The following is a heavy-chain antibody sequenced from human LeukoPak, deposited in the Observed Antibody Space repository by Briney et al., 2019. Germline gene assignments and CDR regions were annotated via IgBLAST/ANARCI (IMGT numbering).Heavy chain of an antibody. J-gene: IGHJ4*02. CDR1: GFTFSSYG. CDR3: AKDVTFYGDYAEFFFDY. Sequence: GGSLRLSCAASGFTFSSYGMHWVRQAPGKGLEWVAVISYDGSNKYYADSVKGRLTISRDNSKNTLYLQMNSLRAEDTAVYYCAKDVTFYGDYAEFFFDYWGQGTLVTVSS. CDR2: ISYDGSNK. D-gene: IGHD4-17*01. V-gene: IGHV3-30*18.